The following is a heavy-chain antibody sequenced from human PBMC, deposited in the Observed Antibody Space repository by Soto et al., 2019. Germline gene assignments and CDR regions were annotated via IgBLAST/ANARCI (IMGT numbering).Heavy chain of an antibody. CDR2: IHPDGGHT. CDR3: ARGDNDY. CDR1: GYTFTNYY. V-gene: IGHV1-46*01. Sequence: AASVKVSCKASGYTFTNYYVQWVRQAPGQGLEWMGVIHPDGGHTTYSQKFQDRVTMTRDTFTSTIYMELSSLRSEDTAVYYCARGDNDYWGQGTLVTVSS. J-gene: IGHJ4*02.